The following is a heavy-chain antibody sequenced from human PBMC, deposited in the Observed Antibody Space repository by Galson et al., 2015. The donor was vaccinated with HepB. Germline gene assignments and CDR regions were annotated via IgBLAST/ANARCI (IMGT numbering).Heavy chain of an antibody. CDR2: IWYDGSNK. CDR1: GFTFSSYG. V-gene: IGHV3-33*06. D-gene: IGHD4-17*01. CDR3: AKSGRDYGDYYFDY. Sequence: SLRLSCAASGFTFSSYGMHWVRQAPGKGLEWVAVIWYDGSNKYYADSVKGRFTISRDNSKNTLYLQMNSLRAEDTAVYYCAKSGRDYGDYYFDYWGQGTLVTVSS. J-gene: IGHJ4*02.